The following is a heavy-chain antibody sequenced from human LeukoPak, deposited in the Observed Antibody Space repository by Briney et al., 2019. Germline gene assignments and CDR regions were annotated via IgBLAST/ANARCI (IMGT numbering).Heavy chain of an antibody. J-gene: IGHJ3*02. CDR1: GGSISSGDYY. Sequence: SETLSLTCTVSGGSISSGDYYWSWIRQPPGEGLEWIGFISISGSTDYNPSLQSRVTISLDTSRNQFSLRLSSVTAADTAVYYCARGHYYGSGSRGAFDIWGQGTMVTVSS. CDR2: ISISGST. D-gene: IGHD3-10*01. V-gene: IGHV4-30-4*01. CDR3: ARGHYYGSGSRGAFDI.